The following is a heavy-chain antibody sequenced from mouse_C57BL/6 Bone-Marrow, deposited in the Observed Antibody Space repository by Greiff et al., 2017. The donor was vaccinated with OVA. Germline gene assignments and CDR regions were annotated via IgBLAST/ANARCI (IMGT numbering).Heavy chain of an antibody. J-gene: IGHJ4*01. CDR1: GYTFTDYE. D-gene: IGHD2-3*01. V-gene: IGHV1-15*01. CDR2: IDPETGGT. Sequence: VKLQESGAELVRPGASVTLSCKASGYTFTDYEMHWVKQTPVHGLEWIGAIDPETGGTAYNQKFKGKAILTADKSSSTAYMELRSLTSEDSAVYYCTRRWLYAMDYWGQGTSVTVSS. CDR3: TRRWLYAMDY.